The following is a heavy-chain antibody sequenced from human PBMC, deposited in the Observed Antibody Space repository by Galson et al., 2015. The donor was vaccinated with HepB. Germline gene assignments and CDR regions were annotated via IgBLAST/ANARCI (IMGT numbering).Heavy chain of an antibody. J-gene: IGHJ4*02. Sequence: TLSLTCAVSGGSINSGGYYWSWIRQPPGKGLEWIGYIYYSGSTYYNPSLKSRVTISVDTSKNQFSLKLSSVTAADTAVYYCAGAPDGYYDSSGYSGYFDYWGQGTLVTVSS. CDR1: GGSINSGGYY. CDR3: AGAPDGYYDSSGYSGYFDY. CDR2: IYYSGST. D-gene: IGHD3-22*01. V-gene: IGHV4-30-4*01.